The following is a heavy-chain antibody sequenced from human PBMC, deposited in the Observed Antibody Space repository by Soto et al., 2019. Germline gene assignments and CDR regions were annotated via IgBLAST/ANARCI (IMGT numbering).Heavy chain of an antibody. D-gene: IGHD2-21*02. CDR2: ISGSSGYI. CDR1: GFSFSSYS. V-gene: IGHV3-21*01. Sequence: EVQLVESGGGLVKPGGSLRLSCEASGFSFSSYSMNWVRQAPGKGLEWVSSISGSSGYIYYADSLQGRFTTSRDNARNSLYLQMNSLRAEDTAVYYCAREVVTAKGYFELWGRGTLVTVSS. J-gene: IGHJ2*01. CDR3: AREVVTAKGYFEL.